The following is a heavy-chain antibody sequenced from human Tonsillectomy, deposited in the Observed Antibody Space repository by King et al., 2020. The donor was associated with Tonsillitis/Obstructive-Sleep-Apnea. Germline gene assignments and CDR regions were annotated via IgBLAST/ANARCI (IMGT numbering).Heavy chain of an antibody. CDR2: IYSGGTT. D-gene: IGHD6-19*01. CDR1: GITVSYNY. V-gene: IGHV3-53*01. Sequence: VQLVESGGGLIQPGGSLRLSCAASGITVSYNYMSWVRQAPGKGLEWVSVIYSGGTTYYADSVKGRFTISRDNSKNTVYLQMNSLRAEDTAVYYCASAEAGSYYHYMDVWGKGTTVTVSS. J-gene: IGHJ6*03. CDR3: ASAEAGSYYHYMDV.